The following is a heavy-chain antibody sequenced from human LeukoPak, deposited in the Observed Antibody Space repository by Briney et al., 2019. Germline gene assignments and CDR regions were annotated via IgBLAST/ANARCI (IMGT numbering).Heavy chain of an antibody. Sequence: GGSLRLSCAASGFTFSDYAMSWVRQAPGKGLEWVSSISGGGGSTYYADSVKGRFTISRDNSKNTLYLQMNSLRGEDTAVYYCASPPSTVTTYLDYWGQGTLVTVSS. V-gene: IGHV3-23*01. D-gene: IGHD4-17*01. CDR1: GFTFSDYA. CDR2: ISGGGGST. CDR3: ASPPSTVTTYLDY. J-gene: IGHJ4*02.